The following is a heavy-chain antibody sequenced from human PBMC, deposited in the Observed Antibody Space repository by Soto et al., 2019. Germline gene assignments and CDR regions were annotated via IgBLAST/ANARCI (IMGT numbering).Heavy chain of an antibody. D-gene: IGHD2-15*01. Sequence: EVQLVESGGGLVQPGGSLRLSCSASGFTFSSYAMHWVRQAPGKGLEYVSAISSNGGSTYYADSVKGRFTISRDNSKNTLYLQMRSLRAEDTAVYYCVKDGVADIVAWDWFDPWGQGTLVTVSS. CDR3: VKDGVADIVAWDWFDP. J-gene: IGHJ5*02. CDR2: ISSNGGST. V-gene: IGHV3-64D*06. CDR1: GFTFSSYA.